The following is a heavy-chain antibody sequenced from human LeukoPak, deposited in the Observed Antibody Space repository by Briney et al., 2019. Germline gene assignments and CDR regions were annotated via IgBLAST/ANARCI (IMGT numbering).Heavy chain of an antibody. CDR1: GASISSYY. Sequence: KASETLSLTCTVSGASISSYYWSWLRQPPGKGLEWICYIYDSGSTKYNPDFKRRVTITEDTSKNQISLKLSSVTAADTAVYYCARVRGYYDSSGYDYWGQGTLVTVSS. V-gene: IGHV4-59*01. J-gene: IGHJ4*02. CDR2: IYDSGST. CDR3: ARVRGYYDSSGYDY. D-gene: IGHD3-22*01.